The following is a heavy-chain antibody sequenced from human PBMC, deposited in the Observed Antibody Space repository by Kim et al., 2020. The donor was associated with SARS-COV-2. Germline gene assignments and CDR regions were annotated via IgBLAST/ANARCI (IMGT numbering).Heavy chain of an antibody. J-gene: IGHJ6*02. CDR1: GYTFTGYY. CDR2: INPNSGGT. V-gene: IGHV1-2*06. CDR3: ARGGRGIAAFGVYYYYGMDV. D-gene: IGHD6-13*01. Sequence: ASVKVSCKASGYTFTGYYMHWVRQAPGQGLEWMGRINPNSGGTNYAQKFQGRVTMTRDTSISTAYMELSRLRSDDTAVYYCARGGRGIAAFGVYYYYGMDVWGQGTTVTVSS.